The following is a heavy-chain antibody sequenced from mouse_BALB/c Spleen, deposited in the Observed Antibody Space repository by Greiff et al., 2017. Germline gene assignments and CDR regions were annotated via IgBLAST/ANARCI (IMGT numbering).Heavy chain of an antibody. D-gene: IGHD1-1*01. V-gene: IGHV1-77*01. CDR2: IYPGSGNT. CDR1: GYTFTDYY. J-gene: IGHJ2*01. Sequence: VQLQQSGAELARPGASVKLSCKASGYTFTDYYINWVKQRTGQGLEWIGEIYPGSGNTYYNEKFKGKATLTADKSSSTAYMQLSSLTSEDSAVYFCAREGANYFYFDYWGQGTTLTVSS. CDR3: AREGANYFYFDY.